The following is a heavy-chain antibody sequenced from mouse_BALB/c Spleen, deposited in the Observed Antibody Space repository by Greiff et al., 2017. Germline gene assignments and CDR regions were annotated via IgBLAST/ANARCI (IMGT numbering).Heavy chain of an antibody. Sequence: EVKLMESGGGLVKPGGSLKLSCAASGFTFSSYTMSWVRQTPEKRLEWVATISSGGSYTYYPDSVKGRFTISRDNAKNTLYLQMSSLKSEDTAMYYCTRDGGNYHFDYWGQGTTLTVSS. D-gene: IGHD1-1*02. CDR1: GFTFSSYT. V-gene: IGHV5-6-4*01. CDR3: TRDGGNYHFDY. CDR2: ISSGGSYT. J-gene: IGHJ2*01.